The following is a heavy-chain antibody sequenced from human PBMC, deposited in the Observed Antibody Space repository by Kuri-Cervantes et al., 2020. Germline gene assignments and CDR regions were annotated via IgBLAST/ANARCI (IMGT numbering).Heavy chain of an antibody. CDR3: AREGGSVARLGYYYCMDV. Sequence: SSVKVSCKASGYTFGNYGTSWVRQAPGQGLEWMGGIIPIFGTANYAQKFQGRVTITADESTGTAYMELSSLRSEDTAVYYCAREGGSVARLGYYYCMDVWGKGTTVTVSS. J-gene: IGHJ6*03. CDR2: IIPIFGTA. D-gene: IGHD3-16*01. V-gene: IGHV1-69*13. CDR1: GYTFGNYG.